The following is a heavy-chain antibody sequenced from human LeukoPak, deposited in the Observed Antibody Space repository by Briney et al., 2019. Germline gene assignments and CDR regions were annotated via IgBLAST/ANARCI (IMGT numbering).Heavy chain of an antibody. Sequence: ASVKVSCKASGYTFTSYYMHWVRQAPGQGLEWMGIINPSGGSTSYAQKFQGRVTMTRDTSTSTVYMELSSLRSEDTAVYYCARDSLDYDSSGYYPNWGQGTLVTVSS. J-gene: IGHJ4*02. D-gene: IGHD3-22*01. CDR3: ARDSLDYDSSGYYPN. CDR1: GYTFTSYY. CDR2: INPSGGST. V-gene: IGHV1-46*01.